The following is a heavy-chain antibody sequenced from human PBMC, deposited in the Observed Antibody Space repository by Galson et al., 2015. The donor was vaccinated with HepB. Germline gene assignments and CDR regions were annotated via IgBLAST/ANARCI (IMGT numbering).Heavy chain of an antibody. CDR3: AKGEPRYSYGYVIY. V-gene: IGHV3-23*01. Sequence: SLRLSCAASGFTFSSYAMSWVRQAPGKGLEWVSAISGGGGSTYYADSVKGRFTISRDNSKNTLYLQMNSLRAEDTAVYYCAKGEPRYSYGYVIYWGQGTLVTVSS. CDR2: ISGGGGST. CDR1: GFTFSSYA. J-gene: IGHJ4*02. D-gene: IGHD5-18*01.